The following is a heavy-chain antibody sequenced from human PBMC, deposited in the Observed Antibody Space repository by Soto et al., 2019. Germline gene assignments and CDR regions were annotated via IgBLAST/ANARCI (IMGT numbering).Heavy chain of an antibody. Sequence: PGGSLRLSCAASGFTFSSYAMSWVRQAPGKGLEWVSAISGSGGSTYYADSVKGRFTISRDNSKNTLYLQMNSLRAEDTAVYYCAKGAWYSSSSPQRVVWGKGTTVTVPS. V-gene: IGHV3-23*01. CDR3: AKGAWYSSSSPQRVV. D-gene: IGHD6-6*01. CDR1: GFTFSSYA. J-gene: IGHJ6*04. CDR2: ISGSGGST.